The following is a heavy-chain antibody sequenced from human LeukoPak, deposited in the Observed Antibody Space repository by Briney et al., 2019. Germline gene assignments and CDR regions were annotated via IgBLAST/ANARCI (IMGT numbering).Heavy chain of an antibody. Sequence: PGGSLRLSCAASGFSFSSYPMSWVRQAPGKGLEWVSRLSGSGGTTYYADSVKGRFTNSRDNSKNTLYLQMNSLRAEDMAIYYCAKSVHSSSWYAAFDYWGQGTLVTVSS. CDR3: AKSVHSSSWYAAFDY. CDR2: LSGSGGTT. V-gene: IGHV3-23*01. J-gene: IGHJ4*02. D-gene: IGHD6-13*01. CDR1: GFSFSSYP.